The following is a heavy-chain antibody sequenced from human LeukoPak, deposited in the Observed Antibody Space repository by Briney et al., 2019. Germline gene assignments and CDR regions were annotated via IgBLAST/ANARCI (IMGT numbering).Heavy chain of an antibody. CDR3: ARDPSDGYTSWGMDV. Sequence: PSETLSLTCAVSGGSISSSNWWSWVRQPPGKGLGWIGEIYHSGSTNYNPSLKSRVTISVDKSKNQFSLKLSSVTAADTAVYYCARDPSDGYTSWGMDVWGQGTTGTVSS. D-gene: IGHD5-18*01. CDR2: IYHSGST. CDR1: GGSISSSNW. J-gene: IGHJ6*02. V-gene: IGHV4-4*02.